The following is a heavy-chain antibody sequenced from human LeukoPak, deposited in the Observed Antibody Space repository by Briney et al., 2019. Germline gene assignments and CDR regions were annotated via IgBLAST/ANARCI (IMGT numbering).Heavy chain of an antibody. CDR1: DFTLSNYA. D-gene: IGHD3-10*01. Sequence: GGSLRLSCAASDFTLSNYAMSWFRQAPGEGLERVSSISGNGYNTYYADSVKDRFTISGDSSTNTLNLQMHSLRAEDTAVYYCAKGVRLWFAFYFDFWGQGTLVTVSS. CDR2: ISGNGYNT. V-gene: IGHV3-23*01. J-gene: IGHJ4*02. CDR3: AKGVRLWFAFYFDF.